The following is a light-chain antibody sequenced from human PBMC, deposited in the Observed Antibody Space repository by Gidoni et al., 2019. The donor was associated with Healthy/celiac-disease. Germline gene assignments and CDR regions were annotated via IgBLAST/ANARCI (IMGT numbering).Light chain of an antibody. CDR2: EVS. CDR3: SSYAGSNNHVV. CDR1: SSDVGGYNY. V-gene: IGLV2-8*01. J-gene: IGLJ2*01. Sequence: QSALTQPPSASGSPGQSVTISCTGTSSDVGGYNYVSWYQPHPGKAPKLMIYEVSKRHSGVPDRFSGSKSGNTASLTVSGLQAEDDADYYCSSYAGSNNHVVFGGGTKLTVL.